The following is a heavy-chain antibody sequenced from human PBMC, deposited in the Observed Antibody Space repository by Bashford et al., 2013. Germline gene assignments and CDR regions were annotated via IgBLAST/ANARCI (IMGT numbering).Heavy chain of an antibody. CDR3: AGRTYYYDSSGRIFDY. J-gene: IGHJ4*02. V-gene: IGHV4-34*01. Sequence: SETLSLTCAVYGGSFSGYYWSWIRQPPGKGLEWIGEINHSGSTNYNPSLKSRVTISVDTSKNQFSLKLSSVTAADTAVYYCAGRTYYYDSSGRIFDYWGQGTLVTVSS. CDR1: GGSFSGYY. D-gene: IGHD3-22*01. CDR2: INHSGST.